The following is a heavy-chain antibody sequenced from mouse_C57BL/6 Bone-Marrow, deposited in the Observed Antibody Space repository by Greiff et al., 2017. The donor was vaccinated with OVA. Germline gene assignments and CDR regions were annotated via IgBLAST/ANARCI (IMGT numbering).Heavy chain of an antibody. Sequence: VQLQESGAELARPGASVKLSCKASGYTFTSYGISWVKQRTGQGLEWIGEIYPRSGNTYYNEKFKGKATLTADKSSSTAYMELRSLTSEDSAVYFCARDGTGTWVFDYWGQGTTLTVSS. D-gene: IGHD4-1*01. CDR3: ARDGTGTWVFDY. J-gene: IGHJ2*01. CDR2: IYPRSGNT. CDR1: GYTFTSYG. V-gene: IGHV1-81*01.